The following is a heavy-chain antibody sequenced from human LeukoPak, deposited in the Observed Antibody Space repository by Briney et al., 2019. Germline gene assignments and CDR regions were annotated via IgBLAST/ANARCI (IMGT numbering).Heavy chain of an antibody. V-gene: IGHV4-59*12. CDR3: ARESYSMSWYYFDY. J-gene: IGHJ4*02. CDR2: IYYSGST. Sequence: SETLSLTCTVSGGSISSYYWSWIRQPPGKGLEWIGYIYYSGSTNYNPSLKSRVTISVDTSKNQFSLKLTSVTAADTAVYYCARESYSMSWYYFDYWGQGTLVTVSS. CDR1: GGSISSYY. D-gene: IGHD1-26*01.